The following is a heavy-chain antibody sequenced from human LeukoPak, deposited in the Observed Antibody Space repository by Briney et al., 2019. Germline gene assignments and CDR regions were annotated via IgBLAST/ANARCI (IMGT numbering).Heavy chain of an antibody. CDR3: AVSSGWYGDWFDP. CDR1: GGSISSGDYY. D-gene: IGHD6-19*01. V-gene: IGHV4-30-4*02. CDR2: IYYSGST. Sequence: SETLSLTCTVSGGSISSGDYYSSWIRQPPGKGLEWIGYIYYSGSTYYNPSLKSRVTISVDTSKNQFSLKLSSVTAADTAVCYCAVSSGWYGDWFDPWGQGTLVTVSS. J-gene: IGHJ5*02.